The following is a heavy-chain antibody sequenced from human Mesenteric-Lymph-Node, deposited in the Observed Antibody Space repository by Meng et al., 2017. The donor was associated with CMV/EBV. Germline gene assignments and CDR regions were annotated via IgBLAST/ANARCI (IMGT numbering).Heavy chain of an antibody. CDR1: GGTFSSYA. Sequence: SVKVSCKASGGTFSSYALSWVRQAPGQGLEWMGGIIPIFGTANYAQKFQGRVTITTDESTSTAYMELSSLRSEDTAVYYCARGWDQLLSPMGYFYYGMDVWGQGTTVTVSS. J-gene: IGHJ6*02. V-gene: IGHV1-69*05. CDR2: IIPIFGTA. D-gene: IGHD2-2*01. CDR3: ARGWDQLLSPMGYFYYGMDV.